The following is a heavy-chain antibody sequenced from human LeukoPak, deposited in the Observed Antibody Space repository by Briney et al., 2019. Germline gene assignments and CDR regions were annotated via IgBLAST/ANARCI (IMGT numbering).Heavy chain of an antibody. V-gene: IGHV3-48*02. CDR3: ARDKPAGYCVDY. CDR2: ISDKSDAT. D-gene: IGHD3-9*01. J-gene: IGHJ4*02. CDR1: GFNFSPYS. Sequence: GGSLRLSCAASGFNFSPYSMNWVRRAPGKGLEWLSYISDKSDATYYADSVKGRFTISRDNAKNSLYLHMNSLRDEDTAVYYCARDKPAGYCVDYWGQGTLVTVSS.